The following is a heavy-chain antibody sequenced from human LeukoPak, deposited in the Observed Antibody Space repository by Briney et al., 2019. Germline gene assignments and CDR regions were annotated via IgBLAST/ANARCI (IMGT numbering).Heavy chain of an antibody. V-gene: IGHV6-1*01. Sequence: SQTLSLTCAISGDSVSSNSAAWNWIRQSPSRGLEWLGRTYYRSKWYDDYAVSVKSRITINPDTSKNQFSLQLNSVTPEDTAVYYCVRDRGGWGSGSYYYYYGMDVWGQGTTVTVSS. J-gene: IGHJ6*02. CDR2: TYYRSKWYD. D-gene: IGHD3-10*01. CDR3: VRDRGGWGSGSYYYYYGMDV. CDR1: GDSVSSNSAA.